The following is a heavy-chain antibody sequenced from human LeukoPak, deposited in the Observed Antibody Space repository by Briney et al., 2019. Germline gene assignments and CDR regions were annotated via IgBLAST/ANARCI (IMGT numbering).Heavy chain of an antibody. CDR1: GFTFSTYW. CDR2: INSDGSTT. D-gene: IGHD6-13*01. CDR3: ARKAGIAASGNYFDY. Sequence: PGGSLRLSCVASGFTFSTYWMHWVRQAPGKGLVWVSRINSDGSTTSDADSVKGRFTISRDNAKNTLYLQMNSLRAEDTAVYYCARKAGIAASGNYFDYWGQGTLVTVSS. J-gene: IGHJ4*02. V-gene: IGHV3-74*01.